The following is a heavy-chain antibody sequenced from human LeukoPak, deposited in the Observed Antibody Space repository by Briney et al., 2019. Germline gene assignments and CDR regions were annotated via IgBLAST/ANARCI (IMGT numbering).Heavy chain of an antibody. D-gene: IGHD3-9*01. CDR1: GGSISSGGYY. V-gene: IGHV4-31*03. CDR3: AREGVLRYCDY. J-gene: IGHJ4*02. CDR2: IYYSGST. Sequence: SETLSLTCTVSGGSISSGGYYWSWIRQHPGKGLEWIGYIYYSGSTYYNPSLKSRVTISVDTSKNQFSLKLSSVTAADTAVYYGAREGVLRYCDYWGQGTLVAVSS.